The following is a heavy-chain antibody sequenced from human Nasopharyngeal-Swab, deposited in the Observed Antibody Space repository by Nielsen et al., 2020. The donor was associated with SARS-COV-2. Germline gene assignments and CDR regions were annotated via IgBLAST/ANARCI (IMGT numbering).Heavy chain of an antibody. J-gene: IGHJ4*02. CDR2: ISGSGEST. Sequence: GRSLRLSCAASGLTFSSYAMSWVRQAPGKGLEWVAAISGSGESTYYADSVKGRFTISRDESKNTLFLQMSSLRVEDTAVYYCVKQLGYCNGGSCYALDYWGQGTLVTVSS. CDR3: VKQLGYCNGGSCYALDY. V-gene: IGHV3-23*01. CDR1: GLTFSSYA. D-gene: IGHD2-15*01.